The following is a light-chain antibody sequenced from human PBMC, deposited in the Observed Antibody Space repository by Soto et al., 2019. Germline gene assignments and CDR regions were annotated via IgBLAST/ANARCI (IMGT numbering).Light chain of an antibody. Sequence: DIQMTQSPSSLSASVGDRVTITCRASQTISNYLNWFQQRPGKAPKLLIYAASNLQTGVPSRFSGSCSGPHFTLAISSLQPEDVATYYCQQSVDSHTFCHGTRVAIK. J-gene: IGKJ3*01. CDR1: QTISNY. CDR3: QQSVDSHT. V-gene: IGKV1-39*01. CDR2: AAS.